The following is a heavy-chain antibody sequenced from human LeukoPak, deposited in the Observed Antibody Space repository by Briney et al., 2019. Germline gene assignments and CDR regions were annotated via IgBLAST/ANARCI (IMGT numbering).Heavy chain of an antibody. Sequence: SETLSLTCTVSGGSISSYYWSWIRQPPGKGLEWIGYIFYSGSTNYSPSLKSRVTMSVDTSKNQFSLKLSSVTAADTAVYYCARDRSAGSYRYYMDVWGKGTTVTVSS. D-gene: IGHD3-10*01. V-gene: IGHV4-59*12. J-gene: IGHJ6*03. CDR2: IFYSGST. CDR3: ARDRSAGSYRYYMDV. CDR1: GGSISSYY.